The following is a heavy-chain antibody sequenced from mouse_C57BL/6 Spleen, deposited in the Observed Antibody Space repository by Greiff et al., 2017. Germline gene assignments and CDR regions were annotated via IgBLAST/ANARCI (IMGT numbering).Heavy chain of an antibody. CDR1: GFTFSSYG. J-gene: IGHJ4*01. CDR2: ISSGGSYT. V-gene: IGHV5-6*01. Sequence: EVQLVESGGDLVKPGGSLKLSCAASGFTFSSYGMSWVRQTPDKRLEWVATISSGGSYTYYPDSVKGRFTISRDNAKNTLYLQMSSLKSEDTAMYYCARYYYGSSNYYAMDYWGQGTSVTVSS. D-gene: IGHD1-1*01. CDR3: ARYYYGSSNYYAMDY.